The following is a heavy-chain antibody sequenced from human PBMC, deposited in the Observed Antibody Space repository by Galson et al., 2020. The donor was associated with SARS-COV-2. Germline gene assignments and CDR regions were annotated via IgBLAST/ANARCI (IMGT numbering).Heavy chain of an antibody. CDR1: GFTFSSYA. V-gene: IGHV3-30-3*01. Sequence: GGSLRLSCAASGFTFSSYAMHWVRQAPGKGLEWVAVISYDGSNKYYADSVKGRFTISRDNSKNTLYLQMNSLRAEDTAVYYCARADASIAARTWGQGTLVTVSS. CDR2: ISYDGSNK. D-gene: IGHD6-6*01. CDR3: ARADASIAART. J-gene: IGHJ5*02.